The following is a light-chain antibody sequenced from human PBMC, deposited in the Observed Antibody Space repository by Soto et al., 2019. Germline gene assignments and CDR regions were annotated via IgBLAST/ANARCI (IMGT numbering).Light chain of an antibody. CDR1: QSVSSY. J-gene: IGKJ2*01. V-gene: IGKV3-11*01. CDR2: DAS. CDR3: QQRTNWPPGFT. Sequence: EIVLTQSPATLSLSPGERATLSCRASQSVSSYLAWYQQKPGQAPRLLIHDASIRASGIPARFSGSGSGTDFTHTISSLEPEDFAVYDCQQRTNWPPGFTFGQGTKLKIK.